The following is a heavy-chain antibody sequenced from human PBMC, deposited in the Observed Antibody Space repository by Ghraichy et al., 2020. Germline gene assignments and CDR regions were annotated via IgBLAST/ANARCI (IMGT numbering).Heavy chain of an antibody. CDR3: ARGDFWCGYYDYYGMEV. J-gene: IGHJ6*02. Sequence: GGSLRLSCAASGFSFKTYSMNWVRQAPGKGLEWVSSISISGSYIYYADSMKGRFTISRDNANNSLFLQMNSLRAEDTAVYYCARGDFWCGYYDYYGMEVWGQGTTVTVSS. CDR1: GFSFKTYS. D-gene: IGHD3-3*01. V-gene: IGHV3-21*01. CDR2: ISISGSYI.